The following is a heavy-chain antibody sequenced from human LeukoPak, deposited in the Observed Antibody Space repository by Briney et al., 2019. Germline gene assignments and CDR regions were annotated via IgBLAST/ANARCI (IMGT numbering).Heavy chain of an antibody. V-gene: IGHV4-59*01. D-gene: IGHD1-26*01. CDR3: ATVSGAGGFLHK. J-gene: IGHJ4*02. CDR2: VYYSGTT. Sequence: SETLSLTCTVSGGSIRSYYWSWMRKPPGKGLEWIGNVYYSGTTKYNPSLKSRVTISLDTSRNQFSLKLNSVTDADAAVYFCATVSGAGGFLHKWGQGILVTVSS. CDR1: GGSIRSYY.